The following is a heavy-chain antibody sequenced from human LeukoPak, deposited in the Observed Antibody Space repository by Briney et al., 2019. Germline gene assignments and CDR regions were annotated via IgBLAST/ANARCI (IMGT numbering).Heavy chain of an antibody. CDR1: GVSISSYY. V-gene: IGHV4-59*01. D-gene: IGHD3-10*01. Sequence: PSETLSLTCTVSGVSISSYYGRWVRQPPGKGLEWIGYIYYSGSTNYNPSLNSRVTISVDTSKNQFSLKLSSVTAADTAVYYCARGRFSPRGYGMDVWGQGTTVTVSS. CDR2: IYYSGST. J-gene: IGHJ6*02. CDR3: ARGRFSPRGYGMDV.